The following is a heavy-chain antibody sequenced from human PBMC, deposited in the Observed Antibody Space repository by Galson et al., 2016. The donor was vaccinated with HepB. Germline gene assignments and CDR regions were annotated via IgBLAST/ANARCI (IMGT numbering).Heavy chain of an antibody. J-gene: IGHJ6*02. CDR2: ISYDGSNK. D-gene: IGHD3-22*01. CDR3: ARAQTPHTMIMVVISFYGMDV. V-gene: IGHV3-30*04. Sequence: SLRLSCAASGFTFSSYAMNWVRQAPGKGLEWVAIISYDGSNKYYAESVKGRFTISRDNSKNTLHLQMNSLRPEDTGVYYCARAQTPHTMIMVVISFYGMDVWGQGTTVTVSS. CDR1: GFTFSSYA.